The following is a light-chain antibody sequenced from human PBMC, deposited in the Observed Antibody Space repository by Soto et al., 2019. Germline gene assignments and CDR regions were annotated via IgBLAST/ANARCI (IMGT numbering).Light chain of an antibody. V-gene: IGLV2-14*01. J-gene: IGLJ3*02. Sequence: QSVLTQPRSVSGSPGQSVTISCTGTSSDVDDYNYVSWFQQHPGEAPKLIIFEVTHRPSGISTRFSGSKSGNTASLTISDLQAEDEALYYCSSYKFSTTLRVFGGGTKVTVL. CDR3: SSYKFSTTLRV. CDR2: EVT. CDR1: SSDVDDYNY.